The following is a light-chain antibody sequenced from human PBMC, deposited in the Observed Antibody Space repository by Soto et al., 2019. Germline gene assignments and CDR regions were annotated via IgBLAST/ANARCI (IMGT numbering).Light chain of an antibody. J-gene: IGLJ1*01. CDR3: QSYDSSLSAYV. CDR2: GNS. V-gene: IGLV1-40*01. Sequence: QYALAEPPSVTGAPGQKVTISCTGSSSNIGAGYDLHWYQQLPGTAPKLLLYGNSNRPSGVPDRFSGSKSGTSASLAIPGLQAEDEADYYCQSYDSSLSAYVFGTGTKVTVL. CDR1: SSNIGAGYD.